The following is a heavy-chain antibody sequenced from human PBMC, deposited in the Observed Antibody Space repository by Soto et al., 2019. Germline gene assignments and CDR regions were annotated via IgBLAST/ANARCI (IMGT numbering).Heavy chain of an antibody. Sequence: ASVKVSCKASGYTFTNYGISWVRQAPGQGLEWMGWINTYNGNTNHAQKLQGRVTMTTDTSTSTAYMELRSLRSDDTTVYYCARGVGSGTYYNQYNWFDPWGQGTLVTVSS. D-gene: IGHD3-10*01. CDR1: GYTFTNYG. J-gene: IGHJ5*02. V-gene: IGHV1-18*01. CDR3: ARGVGSGTYYNQYNWFDP. CDR2: INTYNGNT.